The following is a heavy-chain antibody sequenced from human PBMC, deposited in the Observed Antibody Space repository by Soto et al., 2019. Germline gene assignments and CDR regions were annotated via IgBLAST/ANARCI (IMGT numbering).Heavy chain of an antibody. CDR1: GGTFSSYA. Sequence: QVQLVQSGAEVKKPGSSVKVSCKASGGTFSSYAISWVRQAPGQGLEWMGGIIPIFGTANYAQKFQGRVTMTRDTSISTAYMELRRLRSDDTAVYFCARSISAKWLIPHWGQGTLVTVSS. CDR3: ARSISAKWLIPH. CDR2: IIPIFGTA. D-gene: IGHD6-19*01. V-gene: IGHV1-69*06. J-gene: IGHJ4*02.